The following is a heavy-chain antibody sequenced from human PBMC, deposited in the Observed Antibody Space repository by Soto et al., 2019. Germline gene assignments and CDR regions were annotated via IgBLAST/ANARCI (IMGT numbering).Heavy chain of an antibody. CDR1: GVSISRRGYY. V-gene: IGHV4-31*03. D-gene: IGHD1-26*01. Sequence: SETLSLTCTVAGVSISRRGYYWSWIRQHPGTGLEWIGYTHNSGNSYYNPSLKSRVTISADTSKNQFSPNVSFVTAADTAVYYCARGVGYSGSFEDAFDIWGQGKTVTVSS. CDR2: THNSGNS. CDR3: ARGVGYSGSFEDAFDI. J-gene: IGHJ3*02.